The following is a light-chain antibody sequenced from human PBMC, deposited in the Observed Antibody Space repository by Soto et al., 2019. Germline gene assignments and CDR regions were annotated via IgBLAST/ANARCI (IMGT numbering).Light chain of an antibody. CDR3: QRFNRRPLA. J-gene: IGKJ4*01. V-gene: IGKV3-15*01. Sequence: IELTQSPAALSVSPGERATLSCWASHTVGTTLNWYQQRPGQAPRLLIYDTYIRATGVPARFSGSGSGTEFTLTIASLQSEDFGVYYCQRFNRRPLAFGGGTKVDLK. CDR2: DTY. CDR1: HTVGTT.